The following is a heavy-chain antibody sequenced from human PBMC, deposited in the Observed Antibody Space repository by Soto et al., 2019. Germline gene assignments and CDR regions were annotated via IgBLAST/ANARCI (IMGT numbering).Heavy chain of an antibody. CDR2: ISSSSSYI. J-gene: IGHJ4*02. CDR3: ARDQPGYSYGYGLGY. CDR1: GFTFSSYS. Sequence: EVQLMESAGGLVKPGGSLRLSCAASGFTFSSYSMNWVSQAPGKGLEWVSSISSSSSYIYYADSVKGRFTISRDNAKNSLYLQMNSLRAEDTAVYYCARDQPGYSYGYGLGYWGQGTLVTVSS. V-gene: IGHV3-21*01. D-gene: IGHD5-18*01.